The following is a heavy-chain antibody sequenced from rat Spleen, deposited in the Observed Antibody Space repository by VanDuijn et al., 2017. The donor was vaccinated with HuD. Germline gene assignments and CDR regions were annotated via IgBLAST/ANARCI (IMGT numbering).Heavy chain of an antibody. J-gene: IGHJ2*01. D-gene: IGHD1-9*01. CDR1: GFTFSNFD. CDR2: IRSRGGST. Sequence: EVQLVESGGGLVQPGRSLKLSCAVSGFTFSNFDMAWVRQAPTKGLEWVASIRSRGGSTYYRDSVKGRFTIPRDNAKSTLYLQMDILRSEDPATYYCTTRDYGYNYWGQGVMVTVSS. CDR3: TTRDYGYNY. V-gene: IGHV5-27*01.